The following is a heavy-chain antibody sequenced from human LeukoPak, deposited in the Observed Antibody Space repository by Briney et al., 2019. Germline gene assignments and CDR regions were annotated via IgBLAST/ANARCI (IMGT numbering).Heavy chain of an antibody. D-gene: IGHD1-26*01. CDR1: GGSISTSTYY. CDR2: ISYSGST. CDR3: ARRVYSGSYNWYFDL. J-gene: IGHJ2*01. Sequence: PSDTLSLTCTVSGGSISTSTYYWGWLRQPPGKGLEWIGSISYSGSTYNNPSLKSRVTISVDTSKNQFSLKLSSVTAPDTAVYYCARRVYSGSYNWYFDLWGRGTLVTVSS. V-gene: IGHV4-39*01.